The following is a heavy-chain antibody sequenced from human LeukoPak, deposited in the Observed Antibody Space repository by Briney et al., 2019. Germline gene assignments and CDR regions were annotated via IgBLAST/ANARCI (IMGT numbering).Heavy chain of an antibody. J-gene: IGHJ5*02. D-gene: IGHD3-9*01. CDR1: GFTFSSYW. CDR3: AKAGGLLRYFDRFDP. V-gene: IGHV3-23*01. CDR2: ISGSGGST. Sequence: GGSLRLSCAASGFTFSSYWMHWVRQAPGKGLEWVSAISGSGGSTYYADSVKGRFTISRDNSKNTLYLQMNSLRAEDTAVYYCAKAGGLLRYFDRFDPWGQGTLVTVSS.